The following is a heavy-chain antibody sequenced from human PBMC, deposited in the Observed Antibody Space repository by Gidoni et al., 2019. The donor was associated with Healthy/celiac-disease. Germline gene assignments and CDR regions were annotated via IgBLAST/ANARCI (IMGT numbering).Heavy chain of an antibody. D-gene: IGHD2-15*01. CDR1: GFTLRRSA. Sequence: QVQLVASGGGVVQPGRSLSLSCAASGFTLRRSAMHWVRQAPGKGLEWAAVISYDGSNKYYADSVKGRFTISRDNSKNTLYLQMNSLRAEDTAVYYCASDVAAGDYYYYYGMDVWGQGTTVTVSS. CDR3: ASDVAAGDYYYYYGMDV. V-gene: IGHV3-30-3*01. CDR2: ISYDGSNK. J-gene: IGHJ6*02.